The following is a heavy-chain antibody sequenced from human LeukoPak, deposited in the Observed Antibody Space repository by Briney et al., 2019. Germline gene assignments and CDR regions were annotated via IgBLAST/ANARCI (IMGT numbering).Heavy chain of an antibody. Sequence: GGSLRLSCAASGFTYSSNAMSWVRQAPGKGLEWVAAIGSSGTSTYYADSVEGRFTISRDNSKNTLYLQMNSLRAEDTAVYCCAKLVMNSLFDYWGQGTLVTVSS. V-gene: IGHV3-23*01. CDR2: IGSSGTST. CDR1: GFTYSSNA. J-gene: IGHJ4*02. CDR3: AKLVMNSLFDY. D-gene: IGHD2-21*01.